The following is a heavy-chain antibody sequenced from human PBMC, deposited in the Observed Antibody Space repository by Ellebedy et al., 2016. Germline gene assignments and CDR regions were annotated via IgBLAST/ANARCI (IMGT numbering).Heavy chain of an antibody. Sequence: ASVKVSXKASRYTFTGYYMHWVRQAPGQGLEWMGWINPNSGGTNYAQKFQGRVTMTRDTSISTAYMELSRLRSDDTAVYYCARPPNGGDDAFDIWGQGTMVTVSS. CDR1: RYTFTGYY. V-gene: IGHV1-2*02. J-gene: IGHJ3*02. CDR2: INPNSGGT. D-gene: IGHD3-16*01. CDR3: ARPPNGGDDAFDI.